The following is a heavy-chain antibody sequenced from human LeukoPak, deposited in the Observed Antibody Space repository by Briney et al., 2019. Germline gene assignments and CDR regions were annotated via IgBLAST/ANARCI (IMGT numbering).Heavy chain of an antibody. J-gene: IGHJ4*02. Sequence: ASVKVSCKASGYTFTTYYMHWARQAPGQGLEWMGWINPNSGGTNYAQKFQGRVTMTRDTSISTAYMELSRLRSDDTAVYYCARDRGSSSPDFDYWGQGTLVTVSS. CDR2: INPNSGGT. V-gene: IGHV1-2*02. CDR3: ARDRGSSSPDFDY. D-gene: IGHD6-6*01. CDR1: GYTFTTYY.